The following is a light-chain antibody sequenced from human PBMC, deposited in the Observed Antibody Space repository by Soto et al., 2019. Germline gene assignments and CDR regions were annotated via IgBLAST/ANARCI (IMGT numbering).Light chain of an antibody. CDR1: SSDVGGYNY. CDR2: DVS. V-gene: IGLV2-8*01. CDR3: SSYAGTYIV. Sequence: VLTQPPSASGSPGQSVTISCTGTSSDVGGYNYVSWYQQHPGKAPKLMIYDVSQRPSGVPDRFSGSKSGNTASLTVSGLQAEDEADYYCSSYAGTYIVFGTGTKVTVL. J-gene: IGLJ1*01.